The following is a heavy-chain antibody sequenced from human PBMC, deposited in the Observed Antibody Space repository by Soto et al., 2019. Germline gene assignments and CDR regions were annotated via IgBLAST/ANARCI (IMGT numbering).Heavy chain of an antibody. CDR1: GGAIIDFY. D-gene: IGHD6-6*01. CDR3: ARVGGLAARTFDY. CDR2: IYYSGST. V-gene: IGHV4-59*01. J-gene: IGHJ4*02. Sequence: PSETLSLTCTVSGGAIIDFYCILVRQPPGKGLEWIGYIYYSGSTNYNPSLKSRVTISVDTSKNQFSLNLRSMSPADTAVYYCARVGGLAARTFDYWGPGTLVTVSS.